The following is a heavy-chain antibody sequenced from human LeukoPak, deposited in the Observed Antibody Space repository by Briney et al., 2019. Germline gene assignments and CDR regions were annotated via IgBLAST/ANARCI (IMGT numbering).Heavy chain of an antibody. CDR3: ARLRFDFWSGYTHPYFDY. J-gene: IGHJ4*02. CDR1: GGSISSSSYS. CDR2: IYYSGTT. Sequence: SETLSLTCTVSGGSISSSSYSWGWIRQPPGKGLEWIGSIYYSGTTYYNPPLKSRATISVNTSKLQFSLKLSSVAATDTAVYFCARLRFDFWSGYTHPYFDYWGQGTLVTVSS. D-gene: IGHD3-3*01. V-gene: IGHV4-39*01.